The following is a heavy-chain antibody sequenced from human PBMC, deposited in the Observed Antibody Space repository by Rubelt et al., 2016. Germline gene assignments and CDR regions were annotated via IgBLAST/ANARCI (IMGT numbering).Heavy chain of an antibody. CDR1: RGSFSGFY. CDR3: ARDWNGDHVSEL. J-gene: IGHJ4*02. D-gene: IGHD4-17*01. V-gene: IGHV4-34*02. CDR2: INHRGRT. Sequence: QVQLQQWGAGLVKPSETLSLTCAVYRGSFSGFYWNWVRQSPGKGLEWIGEINHRGRTNFNPSLKSRLTMSVDTAKNQFSLRLSSVTAADTAGYYCARDWNGDHVSELWGQGTLVTVSS.